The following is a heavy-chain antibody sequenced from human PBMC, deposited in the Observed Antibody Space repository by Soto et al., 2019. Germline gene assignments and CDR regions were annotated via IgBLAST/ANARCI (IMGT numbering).Heavy chain of an antibody. CDR3: ARGGAAAPSGNWFEP. D-gene: IGHD2-2*01. V-gene: IGHV5-51*01. Sequence: GESLKISCKGSGYSFTSYWIGWVRQMPGKGLEWIGIIYPGDSDTRSSPSFQRQVTISAGKSISTAYLQWSSLKASDTAMYYCARGGAAAPSGNWFEPWGQGALVTVSS. CDR2: IYPGDSDT. CDR1: GYSFTSYW. J-gene: IGHJ5*02.